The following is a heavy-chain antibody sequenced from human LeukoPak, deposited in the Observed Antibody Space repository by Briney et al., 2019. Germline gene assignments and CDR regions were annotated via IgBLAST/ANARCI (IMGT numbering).Heavy chain of an antibody. J-gene: IGHJ5*02. CDR2: IYYSGST. CDR3: ARVWYSSSWYSNWFDP. Sequence: PSETLSLTCTVSGGSISSYYWGWIRQPPGKGLEWIGYIYYSGSTNYNPSLKSRVTISVDTSKNQFSLKLSSVTAADTAVYYCARVWYSSSWYSNWFDPWGQGTLVTVSS. V-gene: IGHV4-59*12. CDR1: GGSISSYY. D-gene: IGHD6-13*01.